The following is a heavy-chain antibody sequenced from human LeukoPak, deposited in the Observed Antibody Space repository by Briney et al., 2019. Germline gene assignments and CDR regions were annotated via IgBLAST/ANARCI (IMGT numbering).Heavy chain of an antibody. CDR3: ARRALPPAYCGGDCFVAFDI. V-gene: IGHV5-10-1*01. D-gene: IGHD2-21*02. CDR1: GYRFTSYW. CDR2: IDHSDSYT. J-gene: IGHJ3*02. Sequence: PGESLKISCKGSGYRFTSYWISWVRQMPGKGLEWMGRIDHSDSYTNYSPSFQGHVTISADKSISTAYLQWSSLKASDTAMYYCARRALPPAYCGGDCFVAFDIWGQGTMVTVS.